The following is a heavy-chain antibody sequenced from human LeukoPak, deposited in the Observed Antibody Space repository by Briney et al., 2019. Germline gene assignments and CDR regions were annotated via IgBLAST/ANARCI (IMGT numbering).Heavy chain of an antibody. CDR3: AKEASGFDC. Sequence: GGYLRLSCAASGFTLSSYAMNWVRQAPGKGLEWVSVIISSGRNTYYADSVKGRFIISRDTSKNTLYLQMNSLRAEDTAIYYCAKEASGFDCWGQGTLVSVSS. CDR2: IISSGRNT. CDR1: GFTLSSYA. J-gene: IGHJ4*02. V-gene: IGHV3-23*01.